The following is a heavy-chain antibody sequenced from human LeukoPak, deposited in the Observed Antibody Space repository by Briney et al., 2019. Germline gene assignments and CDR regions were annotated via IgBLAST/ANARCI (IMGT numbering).Heavy chain of an antibody. CDR3: ARQNGDHFDY. CDR1: GGSISSSSYY. D-gene: IGHD4-17*01. Sequence: SETLSLTCTVSGGSISSSSYYWGWIRQPPGKGLEWIGGIYYSGSTYYNPSLKSRVTISVDTSKNQFSLKLSSVTAADTAVYYCARQNGDHFDYWGQGTLVTVSS. V-gene: IGHV4-39*01. J-gene: IGHJ4*02. CDR2: IYYSGST.